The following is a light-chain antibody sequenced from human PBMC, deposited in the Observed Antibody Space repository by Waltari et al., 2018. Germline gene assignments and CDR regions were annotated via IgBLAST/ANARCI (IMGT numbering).Light chain of an antibody. J-gene: IGLJ7*01. CDR3: GTWDSSLSGAV. CDR1: SSTIGTNH. CDR2: ENS. Sequence: QSVLTQPPSVSAAPGQRVTTPCSGGSSTIGTNHVSWYRQFPGTAPKLPIYENSERPSGIPGRFSGSKSGTSATLDITGLQAGDEADYYCGTWDSSLSGAVFGGGTHLTVL. V-gene: IGLV1-51*02.